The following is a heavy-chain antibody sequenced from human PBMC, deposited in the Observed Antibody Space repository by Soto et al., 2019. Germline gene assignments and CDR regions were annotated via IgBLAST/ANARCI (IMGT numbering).Heavy chain of an antibody. V-gene: IGHV4-38-2*01. Sequence: SETLSLTCAVSGYSIASGYYWAWIRQSPGKGLEWIGSICHAGSVYYNPSLNSRVAVSLDTSKNHFSLKLTSVTAADTAVYYCARTFDYYGMDVWGQGTTVTVSS. CDR3: ARTFDYYGMDV. CDR1: GYSIASGYY. J-gene: IGHJ6*02. CDR2: ICHAGSV.